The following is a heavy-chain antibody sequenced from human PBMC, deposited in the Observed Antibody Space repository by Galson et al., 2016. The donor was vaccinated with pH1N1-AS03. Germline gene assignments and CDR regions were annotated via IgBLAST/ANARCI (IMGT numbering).Heavy chain of an antibody. CDR1: GGTFNSNA. V-gene: IGHV1-69*13. J-gene: IGHJ3*01. CDR2: IIPMFGTT. CDR3: AHHQGYPVLSYAFHA. Sequence: SVKVSCKASGGTFNSNAISWVRQAPGHGLEWMGGIIPMFGTTHYALKFQGRVTITADEFATTAYMELSSLRSEDTAVYYLAHHQGYPVLSYAFHAWGLGTLVTVSS. D-gene: IGHD5-12*01.